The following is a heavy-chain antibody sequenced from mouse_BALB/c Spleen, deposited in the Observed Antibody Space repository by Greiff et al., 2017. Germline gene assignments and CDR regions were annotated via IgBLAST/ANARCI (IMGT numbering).Heavy chain of an antibody. V-gene: IGHV1S81*02. CDR1: GYTFTSYY. D-gene: IGHD2-3*01. CDR2: INPSNGGT. CDR3: TRRAYDGYYLDY. Sequence: SGAELVKPGASVTLSCKASGYTFTSYYMYWVKQRPGQGLEWIGEINPSNGGTNFNEKFKSKATLTVDKSSSTAYMQLSSLTSEDSAVYYCTRRAYDGYYLDYWGQGTTLTVSS. J-gene: IGHJ2*01.